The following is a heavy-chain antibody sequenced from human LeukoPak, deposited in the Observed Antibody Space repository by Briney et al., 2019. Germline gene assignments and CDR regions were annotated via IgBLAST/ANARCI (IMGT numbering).Heavy chain of an antibody. CDR3: ARRITVDDAFDI. CDR2: IYSGGSDT. J-gene: IGHJ3*02. D-gene: IGHD4-11*01. CDR1: GHSFTSYW. V-gene: IGHV5-51*01. Sequence: GESLKISCKGSGHSFTSYWIGWVRQMPGKGLEWMGIIYSGGSDTRYSPSFQGQVTISADKSISTAYLQWSSLKASDTAMYYCARRITVDDAFDIWGQGTMVTVSS.